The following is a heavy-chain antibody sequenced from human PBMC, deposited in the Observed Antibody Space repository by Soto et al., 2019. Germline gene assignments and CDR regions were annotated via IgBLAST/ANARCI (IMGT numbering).Heavy chain of an antibody. J-gene: IGHJ6*02. Sequence: QVQLVQSGAEVKKPGASVRVSCKASGYTFTRSGFSWVRQAPGQGLEWMGWISAYNGNTNYAQKLQGRVTMTTDTSTSPAYMELRSLRADDTAVYYCARAPSGREKDYYGMDVWGQGTTVSVSS. CDR1: GYTFTRSG. CDR3: ARAPSGREKDYYGMDV. V-gene: IGHV1-18*01. CDR2: ISAYNGNT.